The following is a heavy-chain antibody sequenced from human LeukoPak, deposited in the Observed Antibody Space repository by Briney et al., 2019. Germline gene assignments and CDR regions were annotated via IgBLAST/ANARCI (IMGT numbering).Heavy chain of an antibody. CDR1: GFTVSSNY. V-gene: IGHV3-15*01. CDR2: IKSKIDGETT. D-gene: IGHD1-26*01. CDR3: VAGGNYYTN. J-gene: IGHJ4*02. Sequence: PGGSLRLSCAASGFTVSSNYMTWVRQAPGKGLQRVGRIKSKIDGETTDYAAPVKGRFTISRDDSNDMLYLQMDSLKTEDTALYYCVAGGNYYTNWGQGTLVTVSS.